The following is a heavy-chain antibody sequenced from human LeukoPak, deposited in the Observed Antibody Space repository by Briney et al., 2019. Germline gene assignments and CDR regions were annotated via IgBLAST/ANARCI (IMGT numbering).Heavy chain of an antibody. CDR3: ARPTSSGWYSH. V-gene: IGHV3-48*01. CDR1: GFIFSNYD. CDR2: ITGSSRTK. D-gene: IGHD6-19*01. Sequence: GGSLRLSCAASGFIFSNYDMNWVRQAPGKGLEWVSYITGSSRTKSYADSVKGRFTISRDNAENSVYLQMNSLRAEDTAVYYCARPTSSGWYSHWGQGTMVAVSS. J-gene: IGHJ3*01.